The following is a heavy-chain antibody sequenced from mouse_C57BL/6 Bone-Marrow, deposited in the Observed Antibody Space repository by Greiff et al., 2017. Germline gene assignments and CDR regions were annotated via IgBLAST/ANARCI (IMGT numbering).Heavy chain of an antibody. J-gene: IGHJ2*01. D-gene: IGHD1-1*01. V-gene: IGHV1-82*01. CDR1: GYAFSSSW. Sequence: QVQLQQSGPELVKPGASVKISCKASGYAFSSSWMNWVKQRPGKGLEWIGRNYPGDGDTNYNGKFKGRATLTADKSSSTAYMQLSSLTSEDSAVYFCARRWVVGYFDFWGQGNTLTVSS. CDR2: NYPGDGDT. CDR3: ARRWVVGYFDF.